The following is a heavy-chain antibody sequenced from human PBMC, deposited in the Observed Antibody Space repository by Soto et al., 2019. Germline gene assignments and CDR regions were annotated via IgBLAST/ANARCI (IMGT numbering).Heavy chain of an antibody. D-gene: IGHD7-27*01. V-gene: IGHV4-30-4*01. CDR2: IYHSVNT. J-gene: IGHJ4*02. CDR1: GGSISSDDYC. Sequence: QVQLQESGPGLVKPSQTLSLTCTVSGGSISSDDYCWSWIRQPPEKGLEWIGHIYHSVNTYSNPSLSSPVTISVDTSKNHFSLKLPSVTAADTAVYYCASGPSGDKVDNWGQGTLVTVSS. CDR3: ASGPSGDKVDN.